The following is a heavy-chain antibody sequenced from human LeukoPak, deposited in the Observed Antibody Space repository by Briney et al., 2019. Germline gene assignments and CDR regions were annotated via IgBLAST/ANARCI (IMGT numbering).Heavy chain of an antibody. J-gene: IGHJ5*02. CDR3: ARGLRQLVRGP. D-gene: IGHD6-13*01. CDR2: IRSKANSYAT. Sequence: GGSLRLSCAASGFTFSGSAMHWVRQASGKGLEWVGRIRSKANSYATAYAASVKGRFTISRDDSKNTAYLQMNSLKTEDTAVYYCARGLRQLVRGPWGQGTLVTVSS. V-gene: IGHV3-73*01. CDR1: GFTFSGSA.